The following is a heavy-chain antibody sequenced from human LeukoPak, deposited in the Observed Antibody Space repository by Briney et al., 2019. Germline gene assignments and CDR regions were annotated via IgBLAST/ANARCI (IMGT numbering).Heavy chain of an antibody. V-gene: IGHV4-59*08. CDR1: GASTNANY. CDR2: VYYSGST. CDR3: ARLHFARAEEFDP. Sequence: SETLSLTCSVSGASTNANYWSWIRQPPGKGLEWIGYVYYSGSTDYNPSLKSRVTISLDTSKNQFSLSLKSVTAADTAVYYRARLHFARAEEFDPWGQGTLVTVSS. J-gene: IGHJ5*02.